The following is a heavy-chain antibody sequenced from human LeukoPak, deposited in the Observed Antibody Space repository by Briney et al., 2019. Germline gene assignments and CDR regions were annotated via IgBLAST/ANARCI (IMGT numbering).Heavy chain of an antibody. CDR1: GGSFSGYY. CDR3: ARSHTVTPFDY. V-gene: IGHV4-34*01. J-gene: IGHJ4*02. D-gene: IGHD4-17*01. CDR2: INHSGST. Sequence: PSETLSLTCAAYGGSFSGYYWSWIRQPPGKGLEWIGEINHSGSTNYNPSLKSRVTISVDTSKNQFSLKLSSVTAADTAVYYCARSHTVTPFDYWGQRTLVTVSS.